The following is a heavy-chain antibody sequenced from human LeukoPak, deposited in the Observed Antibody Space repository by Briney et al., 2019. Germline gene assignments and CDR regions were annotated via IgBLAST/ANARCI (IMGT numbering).Heavy chain of an antibody. D-gene: IGHD5-24*01. Sequence: GESLQISCKGLGYDFSTYWNAWVRQRPGKGLEWMGIIYPGGSETRYDPSFQGQVTISADRSTSTAYLQWSSLRASDTAMYYCARASRDGYNQNFDHWGQGTLVTVS. CDR1: GYDFSTYW. CDR2: IYPGGSET. V-gene: IGHV5-51*01. CDR3: ARASRDGYNQNFDH. J-gene: IGHJ4*02.